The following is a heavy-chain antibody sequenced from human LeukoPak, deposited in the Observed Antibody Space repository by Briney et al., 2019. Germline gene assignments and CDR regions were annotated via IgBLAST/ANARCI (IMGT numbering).Heavy chain of an antibody. CDR3: AREDIKHIDY. J-gene: IGHJ4*02. CDR1: GYTFTDFY. D-gene: IGHD2-15*01. Sequence: WASVTVSCKASGYTFTDFYIHWVRQAPGQGLEWMGWINPNSGGTNYAQKFQGRVTMTRDTSISTAYMELSRLRSDDTAVYYCAREDIKHIDYWGQGTLVTVSS. CDR2: INPNSGGT. V-gene: IGHV1-2*02.